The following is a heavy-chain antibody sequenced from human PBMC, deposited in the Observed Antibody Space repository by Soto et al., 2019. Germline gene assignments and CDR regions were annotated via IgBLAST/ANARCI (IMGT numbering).Heavy chain of an antibody. Sequence: ASVKVSCKASGYSLSDYHIHWVRQAPGQGLEWMGRINPNTGGTDYAQNFQGSVTMTRDTSISTAYMELNRLRSDDTAVYYCARESDFRDYRGFYFYASDVWGQGTRVTVSS. CDR3: ARESDFRDYRGFYFYASDV. V-gene: IGHV1-2*06. D-gene: IGHD4-17*01. CDR2: INPNTGGT. CDR1: GYSLSDYH. J-gene: IGHJ6*02.